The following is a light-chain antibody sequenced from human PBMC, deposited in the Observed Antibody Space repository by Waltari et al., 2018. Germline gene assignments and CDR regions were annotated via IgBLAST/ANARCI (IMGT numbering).Light chain of an antibody. CDR3: QTGGHGTWV. CDR1: SGHTSNV. Sequence: SGHTSNVIAWHQQQPEKGPRYLMKVNSDGSHTKGDEIPDRFSGSSSGAERYLTISSLQSEDEADYYCQTGGHGTWVFGGGTKLTVL. J-gene: IGLJ3*02. CDR2: VNSDGSH. V-gene: IGLV4-69*01.